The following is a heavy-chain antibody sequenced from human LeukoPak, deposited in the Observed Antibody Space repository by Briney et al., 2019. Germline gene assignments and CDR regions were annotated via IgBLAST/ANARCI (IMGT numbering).Heavy chain of an antibody. CDR2: ISYDGSNK. Sequence: PGGSLRLSCAASGSTFSSYAMHWVRQAPGKGLEGVAVISYDGSNKYYADSVKGRFTISRDNSKNTLYLQMNSLRAEDTAVYYCAREGRYCSGGSCYDWFDPWGQGTLVTVSS. D-gene: IGHD2-15*01. CDR3: AREGRYCSGGSCYDWFDP. V-gene: IGHV3-30*04. J-gene: IGHJ5*02. CDR1: GSTFSSYA.